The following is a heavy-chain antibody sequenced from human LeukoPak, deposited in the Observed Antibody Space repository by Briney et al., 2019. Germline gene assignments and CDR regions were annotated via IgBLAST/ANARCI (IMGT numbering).Heavy chain of an antibody. CDR1: GGSISSSSYY. J-gene: IGHJ6*03. CDR2: ISYSTST. V-gene: IGHV4-39*01. Sequence: PSETLSLTCTVSGGSISSSSYYWSRIPQPPGQGLVWIGCISYSTSTYYNPSLKSRVTMSVDTSKNQFSLKLSSVTAADTAVYYCARRPLWFGELPIDYYYYYMDVWGKGTTVTISS. CDR3: ARRPLWFGELPIDYYYYYMDV. D-gene: IGHD3-10*01.